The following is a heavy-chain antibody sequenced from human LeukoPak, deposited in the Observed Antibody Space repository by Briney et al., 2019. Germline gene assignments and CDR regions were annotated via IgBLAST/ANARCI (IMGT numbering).Heavy chain of an antibody. V-gene: IGHV3-23*01. J-gene: IGHJ4*02. CDR1: GLSFSSYA. CDR2: ISGSGDNT. Sequence: GGSLKLSCAASGLSFSSYAMSWVRQAPGKGLEWVSSISGSGDNTYYAESVKGRFTISRDNYKNTLFLQMNSLRAVDTAVFYCAKRSGYTTGWFFDFWGQGTLVTVSS. CDR3: AKRSGYTTGWFFDF. D-gene: IGHD6-19*01.